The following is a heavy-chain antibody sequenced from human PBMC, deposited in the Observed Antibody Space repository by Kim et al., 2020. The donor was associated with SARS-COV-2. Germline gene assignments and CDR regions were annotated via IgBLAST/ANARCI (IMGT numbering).Heavy chain of an antibody. Sequence: GGSLRLSCAASGLSFDSSAMNWVRQAPGKGLEWVAVIPFDGRNKAYAGSVKGRVTISRDNSKSTLHLQMNSLRVEDTAVYYCARGNYYESVSLSDYYNGMDVWGQGTTVTVSS. D-gene: IGHD3-10*01. J-gene: IGHJ6*02. V-gene: IGHV3-30-3*01. CDR3: ARGNYYESVSLSDYYNGMDV. CDR2: IPFDGRNK. CDR1: GLSFDSSA.